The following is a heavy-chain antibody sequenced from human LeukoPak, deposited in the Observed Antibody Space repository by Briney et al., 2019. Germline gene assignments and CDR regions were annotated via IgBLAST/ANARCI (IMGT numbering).Heavy chain of an antibody. V-gene: IGHV4-38-2*02. D-gene: IGHD2-2*01. J-gene: IGHJ4*02. CDR1: GYSISSGYY. CDR2: IYHSGST. CDR3: ARGGRGGLIVVVPAAFDY. Sequence: PSETLSLTCTVSGYSISSGYYWGWIRQPPGKGLEWIGSIYHSGSTYYNPSLKSRVTISVDTSKNQFSLKLSSVTAADTAVYYCARGGRGGLIVVVPAAFDYWGQGTLVTVSS.